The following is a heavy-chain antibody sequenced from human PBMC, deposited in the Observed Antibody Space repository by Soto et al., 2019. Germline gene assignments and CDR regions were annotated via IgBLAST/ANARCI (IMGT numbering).Heavy chain of an antibody. CDR3: AKGGRRWLRAYYFDY. J-gene: IGHJ4*02. CDR1: AFTFSSYA. CDR2: ISGSGGST. D-gene: IGHD5-12*01. V-gene: IGHV3-23*04. Sequence: VQLVESGGGLVQPGRSLRLSCAASAFTFSSYAMSWVRQAPGKGLEWVSAISGSGGSTYYADSVKGRFTISRDNSKNTLYLQMNSLRAEDTAVYYCAKGGRRWLRAYYFDYWGQGTLVTVSS.